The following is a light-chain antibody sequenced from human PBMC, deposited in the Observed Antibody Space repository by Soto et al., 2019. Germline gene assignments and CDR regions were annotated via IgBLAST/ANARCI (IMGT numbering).Light chain of an antibody. CDR1: QGISSW. CDR3: QQRSNWPIT. Sequence: DIQMTQSPSSVSASVGDRVTITCRASQGISSWLAWYQQKPGKAPKLLIFAAFNLQSGVPSRFSGGGSGTHFTLTISSLEPEDFAVYYCQQRSNWPITFGQRTRLEIK. V-gene: IGKV1-12*01. CDR2: AAF. J-gene: IGKJ5*01.